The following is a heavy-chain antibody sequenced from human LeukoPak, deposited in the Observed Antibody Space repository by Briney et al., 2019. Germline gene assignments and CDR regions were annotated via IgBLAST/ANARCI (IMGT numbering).Heavy chain of an antibody. V-gene: IGHV4-31*03. CDR3: ATYYYDSSGHRSWFDP. CDR2: IYYSGST. Sequence: PSETLSLTCTVSGGSISSGGYYWSWIRQHPGKGLEWIGYIYYSGSTYYNPSLKSRVTISVDTSKNQFSLKLSSVTAADTAVYHCATYYYDSSGHRSWFDPWGQGTLVTVSS. J-gene: IGHJ5*02. D-gene: IGHD3-22*01. CDR1: GGSISSGGYY.